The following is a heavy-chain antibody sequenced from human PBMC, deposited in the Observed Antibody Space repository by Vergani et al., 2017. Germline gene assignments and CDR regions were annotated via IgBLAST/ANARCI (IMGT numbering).Heavy chain of an antibody. CDR2: IYYSGST. V-gene: IGHV4-30-4*08. D-gene: IGHD2-15*01. CDR1: GGSISSGDYY. J-gene: IGHJ5*02. CDR3: ARAVGYCSGGSCYSLLPEYNWFDP. Sequence: QVQLQESGPGLVKPSQTLSLTCTVSGGSISSGDYYWSWIRQPPGKGLEWIGYIYYSGSTYYNPSLKSRVTISVDTSKNQFSLKLSSVTAADTAVYYCARAVGYCSGGSCYSLLPEYNWFDPWGQGTLVTVSS.